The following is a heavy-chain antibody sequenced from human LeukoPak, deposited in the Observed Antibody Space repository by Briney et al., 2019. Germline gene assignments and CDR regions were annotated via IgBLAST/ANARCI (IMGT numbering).Heavy chain of an antibody. V-gene: IGHV3-23*01. Sequence: PGGSLRLSCAASGFSFSSYAMRCVRQAPGKGLEWVSGISAGGDSTNYADSVKGRFTISRDNSRNTLYLQMTSLRADDTAVYYCAKPRERGGYFFDFWGQGTLVTVSS. CDR2: ISAGGDST. D-gene: IGHD3-22*01. CDR3: AKPRERGGYFFDF. CDR1: GFSFSSYA. J-gene: IGHJ4*02.